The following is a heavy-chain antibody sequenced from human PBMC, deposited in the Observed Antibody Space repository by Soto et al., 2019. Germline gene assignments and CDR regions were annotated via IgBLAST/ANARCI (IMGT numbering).Heavy chain of an antibody. V-gene: IGHV3-30*04. Sequence: GASLRLSCAVSGFIFKNYALNWGGQAPGKGLEWVASITRDGYNKYYADSVKGRFTISRDNSKNTLSLQMTALRVEDSSVYYCTKSSGGSSSVGMDYWGPGTLVTVSS. CDR3: TKSSGGSSSVGMDY. J-gene: IGHJ4*02. D-gene: IGHD6-6*01. CDR1: GFIFKNYA. CDR2: ITRDGYNK.